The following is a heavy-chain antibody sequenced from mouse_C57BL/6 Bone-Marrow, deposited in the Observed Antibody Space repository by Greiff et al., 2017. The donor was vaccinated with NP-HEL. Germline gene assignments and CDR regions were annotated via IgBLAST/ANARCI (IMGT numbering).Heavy chain of an antibody. J-gene: IGHJ2*01. Sequence: QVQLQQPGAELVKPGASVKMSCKASGYTFTSYWITWVKQRPGQGLEWIGDIYPGRGSTNYNEKFKSKATMTVDTSSSTAYMQLSSLTSEDSAVYYCARGGTTEGFDYWGQGTTLTVSS. CDR2: IYPGRGST. D-gene: IGHD1-1*01. CDR3: ARGGTTEGFDY. CDR1: GYTFTSYW. V-gene: IGHV1-55*01.